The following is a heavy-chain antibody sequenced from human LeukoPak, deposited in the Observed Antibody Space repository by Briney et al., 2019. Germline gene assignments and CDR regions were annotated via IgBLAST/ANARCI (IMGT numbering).Heavy chain of an antibody. CDR1: GFNFQTYT. V-gene: IGHV3-23*01. CDR2: ITASDDT. Sequence: GGSLRLSCAASGFNFQTYTLTWVRQAPGKRPEWLSAITASDDTYYADSVRGRFTISRDYSTNTLYSHMSGLRAEDTAVYYCARDRSTDAISEYWGQGTLVTVSS. D-gene: IGHD1-1*01. J-gene: IGHJ4*02. CDR3: ARDRSTDAISEY.